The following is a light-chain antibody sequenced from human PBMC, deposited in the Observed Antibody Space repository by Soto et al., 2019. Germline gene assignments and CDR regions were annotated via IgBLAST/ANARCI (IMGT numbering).Light chain of an antibody. CDR3: QQYGSSPWT. Sequence: EIVLTQSPGTLSLSPGERATLSCRASQSISSSYLGWYQQKPGQAPRLLIYGASSRATGIPDRFSGSGSGTDFTLTISRLEPEDFAVDYGQQYGSSPWTFGQGTKVEIK. CDR2: GAS. CDR1: QSISSSY. V-gene: IGKV3-20*01. J-gene: IGKJ1*01.